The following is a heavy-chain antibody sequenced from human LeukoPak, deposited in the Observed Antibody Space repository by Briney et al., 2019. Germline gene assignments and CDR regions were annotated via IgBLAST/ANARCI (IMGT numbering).Heavy chain of an antibody. D-gene: IGHD6-19*01. CDR1: GFTFSSYW. CDR2: IKQDGSEK. Sequence: GGSLRLSCAASGFTFSSYWISWVRQAPGKGLEWVANIKQDGSEKYYVDSVKGRFTISRDNSKNTLYLQMNSLRAEDTAVYYCAKEDSGWYSSPYFDYWGQGTLVTVSS. J-gene: IGHJ4*02. V-gene: IGHV3-7*03. CDR3: AKEDSGWYSSPYFDY.